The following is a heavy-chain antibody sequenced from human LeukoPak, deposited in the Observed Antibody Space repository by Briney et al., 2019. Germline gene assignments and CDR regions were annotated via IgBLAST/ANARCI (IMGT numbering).Heavy chain of an antibody. CDR1: GYTFTGYY. Sequence: ASVKVSCKASGYTFTGYYMHWVRQAPGQGLEWMGWINAGNGNTKYSQKFQGRVTITRDTSASTAYMELSSLRSEDTAVYYCASTKNTLRFLEWYKLDYWGQGTLVTVSS. V-gene: IGHV1-3*01. CDR2: INAGNGNT. J-gene: IGHJ4*02. D-gene: IGHD3-3*01. CDR3: ASTKNTLRFLEWYKLDY.